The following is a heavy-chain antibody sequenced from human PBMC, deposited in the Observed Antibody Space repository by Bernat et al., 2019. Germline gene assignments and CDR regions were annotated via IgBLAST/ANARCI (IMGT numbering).Heavy chain of an antibody. D-gene: IGHD5-18*01. CDR2: ISYDGSNK. V-gene: IGHV3-30-3*01. Sequence: QVQLVESGGGVVQPGRSLRLSCAASGFTFSSYAMHWVRQAPGKGLEWVAVISYDGSNKYYADSVKGRFTISRDNSKNTLYLQMISLRAEDTAVYYCARGSHRPTWIQDYYYGMDVWGQGTTVTVSS. CDR1: GFTFSSYA. J-gene: IGHJ6*02. CDR3: ARGSHRPTWIQDYYYGMDV.